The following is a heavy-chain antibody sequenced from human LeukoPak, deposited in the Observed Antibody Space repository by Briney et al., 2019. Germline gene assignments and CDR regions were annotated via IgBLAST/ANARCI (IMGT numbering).Heavy chain of an antibody. CDR3: ARDLTNGTTGGGY. CDR2: IIPIFGTA. Sequence: SVKVSCKASGGTFSSYAISWVRQAPGQGLEWMGGIIPIFGTANYAQKFQGRDTITADESTSTAYMELSSLRSEDTAVYYCARDLTNGTTGGGYWGQGTLVTVSS. CDR1: GGTFSSYA. J-gene: IGHJ4*02. V-gene: IGHV1-69*13. D-gene: IGHD1-1*01.